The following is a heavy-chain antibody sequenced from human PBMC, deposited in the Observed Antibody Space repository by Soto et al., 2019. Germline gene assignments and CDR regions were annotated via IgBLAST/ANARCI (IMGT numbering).Heavy chain of an antibody. CDR2: MSDDESKK. V-gene: IGHV3-30-3*01. D-gene: IGHD6-13*01. Sequence: QEQLVESGGGVVQPGRSLRLSCVASGFTFRRYGMHWVRQAPGKGLEWVAVMSDDESKKYYADSVKGRFIISRDNSKNTLFLQMDTLISEDTAVYYCARTAGGRVRGALDIWGQGTMVTVSS. CDR1: GFTFRRYG. CDR3: ARTAGGRVRGALDI. J-gene: IGHJ3*02.